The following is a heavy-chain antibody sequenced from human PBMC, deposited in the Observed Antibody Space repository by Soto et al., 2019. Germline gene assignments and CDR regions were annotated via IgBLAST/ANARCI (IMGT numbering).Heavy chain of an antibody. CDR3: AGRYYDRNDDYGIDV. V-gene: IGHV1-3*01. CDR2: INAGNGNT. Sequence: ASVKVSCKASGYTFTSYAMHWVRQAPGQRLEWMGWINAGNGNTKYSQKFQGRVTITRDTSASTAYMELSSLRSEDTAVYYCAGRYYDRNDDYGIDVWGQGTTVTVSS. CDR1: GYTFTSYA. J-gene: IGHJ6*02. D-gene: IGHD3-10*02.